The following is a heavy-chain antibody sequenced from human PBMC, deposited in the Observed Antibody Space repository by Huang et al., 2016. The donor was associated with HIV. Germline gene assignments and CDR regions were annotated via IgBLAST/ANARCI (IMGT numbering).Heavy chain of an antibody. V-gene: IGHV1-18*01. D-gene: IGHD6-13*01. Sequence: QVQLVQSGAEVKKPGASVKVSCKASGYTFTSYGISWVRQAPGQGREWMGWIRIYNGNTKYAQKFQGRVTMTRDTSTSTAYMELRSLRSDDTAVYYCARVPEQQPWDWWGRGTLVTVSS. CDR2: IRIYNGNT. CDR1: GYTFTSYG. CDR3: ARVPEQQPWDW. J-gene: IGHJ4*02.